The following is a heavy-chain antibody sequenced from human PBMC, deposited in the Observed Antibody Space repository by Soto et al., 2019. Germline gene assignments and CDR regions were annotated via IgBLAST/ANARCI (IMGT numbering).Heavy chain of an antibody. CDR1: GDSVRGGGYY. V-gene: IGHV4-61*08. J-gene: IGHJ4*02. CDR2: ISFTGDT. CDR3: SRRGHYYHSMI. Sequence: QMQLQDTGPGLVKPSETLSLICTVSGDSVRGGGYYWTWIRQPPGKGLEWIGYISFTGDTTYNPSLRSRVTIAMHTSKNQFSLKLTSATAADTALYYCSRRGHYYHSMIWGPGTLVTVSS. D-gene: IGHD3-22*01.